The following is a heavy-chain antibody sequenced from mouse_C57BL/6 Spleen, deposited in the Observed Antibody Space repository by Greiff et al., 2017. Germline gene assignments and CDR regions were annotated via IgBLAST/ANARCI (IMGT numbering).Heavy chain of an antibody. CDR2: ISSGSSTI. J-gene: IGHJ3*01. CDR1: GFTFSDYG. CDR3: ARPYYDYDSAWFAC. V-gene: IGHV5-17*01. Sequence: EVKLMESGGGLVKPGGSLKLSCAASGFTFSDYGMHWVRQAPEKGLAWVAYISSGSSTIYYADTVKGRFTISRDNAKNTLFLQMTSLRSEDTAMYYCARPYYDYDSAWFACWGQGTLVTVSA. D-gene: IGHD2-4*01.